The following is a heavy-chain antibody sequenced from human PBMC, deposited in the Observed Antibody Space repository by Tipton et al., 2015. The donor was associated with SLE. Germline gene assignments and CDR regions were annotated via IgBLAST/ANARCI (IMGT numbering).Heavy chain of an antibody. J-gene: IGHJ4*02. Sequence: YLRLSCAASGFTFSSYSMNWVRQAPGKGLEWVSSISSSSSYIYYADSLKGRFTSSRDNAKNSLYLQMNSLRAEDTAVYYCARKSIAAVGDYWGQGTLVTVSS. CDR2: ISSSSSYI. D-gene: IGHD6-13*01. CDR3: ARKSIAAVGDY. CDR1: GFTFSSYS. V-gene: IGHV3-21*04.